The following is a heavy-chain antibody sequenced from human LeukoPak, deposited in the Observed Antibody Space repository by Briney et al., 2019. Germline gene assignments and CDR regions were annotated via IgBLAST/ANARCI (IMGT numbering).Heavy chain of an antibody. CDR3: ARDSPGYGAYDLG. V-gene: IGHV3-7*04. D-gene: IGHD5-12*01. J-gene: IGHJ4*02. CDR2: IKEDGSAK. Sequence: QPGGSLRHSCAASGFTFSSYWMSWVRQAPGKGLEWVANIKEDGSAKYSVDSVKGRFTISRDNAKNTLYLQMNSLRAEDTAVYYCARDSPGYGAYDLGWGQGTLVTVSS. CDR1: GFTFSSYW.